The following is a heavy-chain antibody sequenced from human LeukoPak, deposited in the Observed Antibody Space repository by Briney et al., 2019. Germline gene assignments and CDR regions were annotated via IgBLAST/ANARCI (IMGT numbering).Heavy chain of an antibody. V-gene: IGHV4-59*08. Sequence: PSESLSLTCTVSGGSISTYYWSWIRQPPGKGLEWIGYISYSGSTNYNPSLKSRVTITLDTSKNQFALKLSSVTAADTAVYYCARSIIGTRSKFDYWGQGTLVTVSS. CDR1: GGSISTYY. CDR3: ARSIIGTRSKFDY. CDR2: ISYSGST. J-gene: IGHJ4*02. D-gene: IGHD1/OR15-1a*01.